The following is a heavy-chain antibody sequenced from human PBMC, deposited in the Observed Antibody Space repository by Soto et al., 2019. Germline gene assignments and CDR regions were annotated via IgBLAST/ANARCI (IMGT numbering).Heavy chain of an antibody. Sequence: QVQLVESGGGVVQPGRSLRLSCAASGFTFSSYAMHWVRQAPGKGLEWVAVISYDGSNKYYADSVKGRFTISRDNSKNTLYLQMNSLGAEDTAVYYCAREGVYYDSSGSPFDYWGQGTLVTVSS. CDR1: GFTFSSYA. D-gene: IGHD3-22*01. J-gene: IGHJ4*02. CDR3: AREGVYYDSSGSPFDY. V-gene: IGHV3-30-3*01. CDR2: ISYDGSNK.